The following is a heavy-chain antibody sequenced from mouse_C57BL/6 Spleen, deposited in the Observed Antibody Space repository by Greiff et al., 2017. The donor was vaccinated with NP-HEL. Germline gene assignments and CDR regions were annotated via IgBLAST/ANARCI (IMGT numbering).Heavy chain of an antibody. D-gene: IGHD2-1*01. CDR1: GYTFTSYT. V-gene: IGHV1-4*01. CDR2: INPSSGYT. CDR3: ARNGGNYDYFDY. Sequence: VQLQQSGAELARPGASVKMSCKASGYTFTSYTMHWVKQRPGQGLEWIGYINPSSGYTKYNQKFKDKATLTADKSSSTAYMQLSSLTSEDSAVYYCARNGGNYDYFDYWGQGTTLTVSS. J-gene: IGHJ2*01.